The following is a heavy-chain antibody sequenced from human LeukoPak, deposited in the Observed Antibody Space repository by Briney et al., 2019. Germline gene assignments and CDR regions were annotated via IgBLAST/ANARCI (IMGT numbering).Heavy chain of an antibody. D-gene: IGHD3-10*01. CDR1: GFTFSAFW. CDR2: INQDGREK. CDR3: ARGDVAFAESAQ. V-gene: IGHV3-7*01. J-gene: IGHJ4*02. Sequence: PGGSLRLSCAASGFTFSAFWMSWVRQAPGKGLEWVANINQDGREKYIVDSVKGRFTISRDNAKNLLWLQMDSLRAEDTAVYYCARGDVAFAESAQWGQGTLVTVSS.